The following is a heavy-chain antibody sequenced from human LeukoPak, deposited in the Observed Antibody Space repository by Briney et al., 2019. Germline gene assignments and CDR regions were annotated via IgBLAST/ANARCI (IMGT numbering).Heavy chain of an antibody. CDR2: ISYDGSNK. CDR1: GFTFSDYG. V-gene: IGHV3-30*18. CDR3: AKDGPSMVRGTIYYFDY. J-gene: IGHJ4*02. Sequence: GGSLRLSCAASGFTFSDYGMHWVRQAPGKGLEWVAIISYDGSNKYYADSMKGRFTISRDNSKDTLFLQMNSLRPEDTAVYYCAKDGPSMVRGTIYYFDYWGQGTLVTVSS. D-gene: IGHD3-10*01.